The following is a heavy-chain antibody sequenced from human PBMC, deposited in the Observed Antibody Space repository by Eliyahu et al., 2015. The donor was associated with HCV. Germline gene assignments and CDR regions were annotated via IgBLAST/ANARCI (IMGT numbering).Heavy chain of an antibody. CDR1: GGSISSSSYY. V-gene: IGHV4-39*01. J-gene: IGHJ4*02. Sequence: QLQLQESGPGLVKPSETLSLTCTVSGGSISSSSYYWGWFRQPPGKGLEWIGSIYYSGSTYYNPSLKSRVTISVDTSKNQFSLKLSSVTAADTAVYYCARHWNGYCSSTSCSYFDYWGQGTLVTVSS. D-gene: IGHD2-2*01. CDR2: IYYSGST. CDR3: ARHWNGYCSSTSCSYFDY.